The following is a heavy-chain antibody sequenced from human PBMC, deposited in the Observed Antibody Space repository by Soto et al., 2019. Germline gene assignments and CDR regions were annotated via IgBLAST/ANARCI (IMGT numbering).Heavy chain of an antibody. J-gene: IGHJ6*02. D-gene: IGHD4-17*01. CDR2: TYYRSKWYN. CDR3: ARDLRLRWGGYYYYGMDV. V-gene: IGHV6-1*01. CDR1: GDSVSSNSAA. Sequence: QTLSLTCAISGDSVSSNSAAWNWIRQSPSRGLGWLGRTYYRSKWYNDYAVSVKGRITINPDTSKNQFSLQLNSVTPEDTAVYYCARDLRLRWGGYYYYGMDVWGQGTTVTVSS.